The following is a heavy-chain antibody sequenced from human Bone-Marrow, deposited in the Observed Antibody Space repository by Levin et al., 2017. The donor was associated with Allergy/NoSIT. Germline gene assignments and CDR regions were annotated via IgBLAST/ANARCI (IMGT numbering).Heavy chain of an antibody. D-gene: IGHD3-10*01. V-gene: IGHV5-51*01. CDR1: GYSFLNHW. CDR2: IYPGDSET. Sequence: KVSCMGSGYSFLNHWIGWVRQRPGKGLEWMGIIYPGDSETRYNPSFRGQVTLSADNSITTAYMQGTSLGASDTAMYYCAKSPYGSGSSGFDSWGQGTLVTVTS. CDR3: AKSPYGSGSSGFDS. J-gene: IGHJ4*02.